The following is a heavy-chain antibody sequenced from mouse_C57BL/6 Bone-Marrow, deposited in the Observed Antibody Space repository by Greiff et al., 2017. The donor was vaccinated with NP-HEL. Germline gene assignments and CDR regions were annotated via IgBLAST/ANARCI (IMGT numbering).Heavy chain of an antibody. V-gene: IGHV1-55*01. Sequence: QVQLQQPGAELVKPGASVKMSCKASGYTFTSYWITWVKQRPGQGLEWIGDIYPGSGSTNYNEKFKSKATLTVDTSSSTAYMQLSSLTSEDAAVYYCARGGELRPHAMDYWGQGTSVTVSS. J-gene: IGHJ4*01. CDR3: ARGGELRPHAMDY. CDR1: GYTFTSYW. D-gene: IGHD3-2*02. CDR2: IYPGSGST.